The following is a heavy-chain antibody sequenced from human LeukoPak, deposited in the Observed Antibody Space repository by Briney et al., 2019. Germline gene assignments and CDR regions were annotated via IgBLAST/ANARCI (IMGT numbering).Heavy chain of an antibody. CDR1: GFTFSSYW. Sequence: GGSLRLSCAASGFTFSSYWMHWVRQAPGKGLVWVSRINSDGSSTSYADSVKGRFTISRDNAKNTLYLQMNSLRAEDTAAYYCARDRYSSSWYQATWGQGTLVTVSS. CDR2: INSDGSST. CDR3: ARDRYSSSWYQAT. V-gene: IGHV3-74*01. D-gene: IGHD6-13*01. J-gene: IGHJ5*02.